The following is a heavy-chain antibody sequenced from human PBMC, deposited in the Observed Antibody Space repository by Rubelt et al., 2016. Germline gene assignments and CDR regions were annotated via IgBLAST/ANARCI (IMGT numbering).Heavy chain of an antibody. D-gene: IGHD3-9*01. Sequence: QVQLVQSGAEVKKPGASVKVSCKASGYTFTGYYMHWVRQAPGQGLGWMGRINPNSGGTHYAQKFQGRVTMTSDTSISTAYLELSRLRSDDTAVYYCARDFDYDILTGHDAFDIWGQGTMVTVSS. V-gene: IGHV1-2*06. CDR1: GYTFTGYY. J-gene: IGHJ3*02. CDR3: ARDFDYDILTGHDAFDI. CDR2: INPNSGGT.